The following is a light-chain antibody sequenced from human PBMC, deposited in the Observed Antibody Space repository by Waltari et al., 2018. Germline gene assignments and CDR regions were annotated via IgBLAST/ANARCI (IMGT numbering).Light chain of an antibody. CDR3: SSYTSSTLVV. CDR1: SNDVGGYNY. V-gene: IGLV2-14*03. Sequence: QSALTQPASVSGSPGQSITISCTGTSNDVGGYNYVSWYQQHPGKAPKLMIYDVSNRPSGVSNRFPGSKSGNTASLTISGLQAEDEGNYYCSSYTSSTLVVFGGGTNLTVL. CDR2: DVS. J-gene: IGLJ2*01.